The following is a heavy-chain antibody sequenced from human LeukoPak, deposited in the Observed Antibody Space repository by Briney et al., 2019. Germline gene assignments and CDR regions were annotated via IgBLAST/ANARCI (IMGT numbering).Heavy chain of an antibody. CDR3: VKGLLGSMYNDN. Sequence: SVKGRFTISRDNSKNTLYLQMNSLRAEDTALYYCVKGLLGSMYNDNWGQGTLVAVSS. J-gene: IGHJ4*02. D-gene: IGHD1-14*01. V-gene: IGHV3-23*01.